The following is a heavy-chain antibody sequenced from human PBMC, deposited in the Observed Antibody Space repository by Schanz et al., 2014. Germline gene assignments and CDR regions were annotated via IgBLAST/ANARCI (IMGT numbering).Heavy chain of an antibody. Sequence: VQLVESGGAVVQPGGSLRLSCEASGFTFSNYNMNWVRQAPGKGLEWVSYISRSSSTIYYTDSVKGRFTISRDNAKNSVFLQMNGLRDEDTAVYYCATETYSSSWCFDYWGQGTLVTVSS. V-gene: IGHV3-48*02. CDR3: ATETYSSSWCFDY. D-gene: IGHD6-13*01. J-gene: IGHJ4*02. CDR1: GFTFSNYN. CDR2: ISRSSSTI.